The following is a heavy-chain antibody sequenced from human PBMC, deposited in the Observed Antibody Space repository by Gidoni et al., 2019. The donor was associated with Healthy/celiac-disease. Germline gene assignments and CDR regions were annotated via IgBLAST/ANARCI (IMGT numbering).Heavy chain of an antibody. D-gene: IGHD3-3*01. CDR2: MNPNSGNT. Sequence: GASVKVSCKASGYTFTSYDINWVRPATGQGLEWMGWMNPNSGNTGYAQKFQGRVTMTRNTSISTAYMELSSLRSEDTAVYYCARGGAVLRFLEWLTKDEAYEDPFDYWGQGTLVTVSS. J-gene: IGHJ4*02. CDR3: ARGGAVLRFLEWLTKDEAYEDPFDY. CDR1: GYTFTSYD. V-gene: IGHV1-8*01.